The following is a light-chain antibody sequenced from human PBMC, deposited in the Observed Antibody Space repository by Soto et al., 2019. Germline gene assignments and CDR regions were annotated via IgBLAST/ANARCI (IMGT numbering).Light chain of an antibody. J-gene: IGKJ4*01. CDR3: QQYGNSLT. Sequence: EIMLTQSPGTLSLSPGERVTLSCRASQSVYNNYLAWYQQRPGQAPRTLIYGASSRATGIPDRFSGSGSGTDFTLSISGLEPEDSAVYYCQQYGNSLTFGGGTKVEIK. CDR2: GAS. CDR1: QSVYNNY. V-gene: IGKV3-20*01.